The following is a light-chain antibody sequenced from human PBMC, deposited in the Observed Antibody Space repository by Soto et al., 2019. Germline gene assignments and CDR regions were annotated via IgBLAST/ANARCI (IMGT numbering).Light chain of an antibody. V-gene: IGKV3-15*01. Sequence: EIVMTQSPATLSVSPGERATLSCRASQSVSSNLAWHQQKPGQAPRLLIYGASTRATGIPARFSGSGSETEFTLTIRSLQSEDFAVYYCQQYNNWPPWTFGQGTKVEIK. J-gene: IGKJ1*01. CDR1: QSVSSN. CDR2: GAS. CDR3: QQYNNWPPWT.